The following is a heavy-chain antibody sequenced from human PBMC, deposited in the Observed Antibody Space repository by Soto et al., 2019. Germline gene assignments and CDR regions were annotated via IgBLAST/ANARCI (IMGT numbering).Heavy chain of an antibody. Sequence: QVQLVESGGGVVQPGRSLRLSCAASGFTFRIYGMHWVRQAPGRGLEWVAVISNDGKKTHYADSVKGRFTISRDNSKNRLYMEMNSLRAEDRAMYYCARAMDSSGYYHLDYWGQGTLDTVSS. CDR3: ARAMDSSGYYHLDY. CDR1: GFTFRIYG. CDR2: ISNDGKKT. D-gene: IGHD3-22*01. J-gene: IGHJ4*02. V-gene: IGHV3-30*04.